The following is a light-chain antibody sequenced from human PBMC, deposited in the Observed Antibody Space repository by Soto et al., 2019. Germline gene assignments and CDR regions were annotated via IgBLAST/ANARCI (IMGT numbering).Light chain of an antibody. V-gene: IGKV1-9*01. CDR2: AAS. CDR1: QVISTS. J-gene: IGKJ1*01. CDR3: QHYGGMWA. Sequence: IQPAPASSLLSPPIREGVTDSYRASQVISTSLAWYQVKPGKAPKLLIYAASTLESGVPSRFSATMSGTEFSLTITSLQPEDFATYYCQHYGGMWAFGEGTKVAIK.